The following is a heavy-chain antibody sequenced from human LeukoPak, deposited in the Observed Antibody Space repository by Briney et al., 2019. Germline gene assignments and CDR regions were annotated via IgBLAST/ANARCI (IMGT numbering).Heavy chain of an antibody. V-gene: IGHV4-59*01. D-gene: IGHD5-18*01. CDR1: GGSISSYY. J-gene: IGHJ4*02. Sequence: SETRSLARTVVGGSISSYYWGWNRQPPGKLLEWIGYIYYSGSTNYNPSHKSRVTISVDTSKNQFSLKLSSVTAADAAVYYCARVSQSDTAMGVDYWGQGTLVTVSS. CDR2: IYYSGST. CDR3: ARVSQSDTAMGVDY.